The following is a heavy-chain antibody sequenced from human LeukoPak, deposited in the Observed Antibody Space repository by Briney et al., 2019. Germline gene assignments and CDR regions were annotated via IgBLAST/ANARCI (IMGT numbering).Heavy chain of an antibody. CDR3: VKDRAVAGKGAKYFQH. Sequence: PGGSLRLSCSASGFTFSSYAMHWVRQAPGKGLEYVSAISSNGGSTYYADSVKGRFTISRDNSKNTLYLQMSSLRAEDTAVYYCVKDRAVAGKGAKYFQHWGQGTLSPSPQ. CDR1: GFTFSSYA. V-gene: IGHV3-64D*06. CDR2: ISSNGGST. J-gene: IGHJ1*01. D-gene: IGHD6-19*01.